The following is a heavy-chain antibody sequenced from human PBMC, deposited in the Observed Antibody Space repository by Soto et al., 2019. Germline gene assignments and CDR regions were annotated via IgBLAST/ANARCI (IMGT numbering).Heavy chain of an antibody. CDR2: INSDGSST. J-gene: IGHJ4*02. D-gene: IGHD3-22*01. CDR1: GFTFSSYW. Sequence: EVQLVESGGGLVQPGGSLRLSCAASGFTFSSYWMHWVRQAPGKGLVWVSRINSDGSSTSYADSVKGRFTISRDNAKNTLYLQMNSLRAEDTAVYYCARQLGSYYYDSSGYDYWGQGTLVTVSS. V-gene: IGHV3-74*01. CDR3: ARQLGSYYYDSSGYDY.